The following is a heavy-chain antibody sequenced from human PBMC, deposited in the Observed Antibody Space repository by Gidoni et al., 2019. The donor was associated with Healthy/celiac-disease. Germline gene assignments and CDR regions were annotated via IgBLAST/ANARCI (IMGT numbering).Heavy chain of an antibody. Sequence: EVQLVESGGGLVKPGGSLRLSCAASGFTVSNAWMSWVRQAPGKGLEWVGRNKSKTDGGTTDYAAPVKGRFTISRDYSKNTLYLQMNSLKTEDTAVYYCTKGYGMDVWGQGTTVTVSS. CDR2: NKSKTDGGTT. CDR3: TKGYGMDV. V-gene: IGHV3-15*01. J-gene: IGHJ6*02. CDR1: GFTVSNAW.